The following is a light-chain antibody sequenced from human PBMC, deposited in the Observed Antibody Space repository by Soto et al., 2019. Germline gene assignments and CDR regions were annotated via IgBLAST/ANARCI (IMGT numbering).Light chain of an antibody. J-gene: IGLJ1*01. V-gene: IGLV1-44*01. CDR1: RSNIGSNV. Sequence: QSVPTKPPSASATPGQRVTISCSGSRSNIGSNVVNWYQHLPGTAPKLLIYDTIQRPSGVPDRFSGSKSGTSASLAISGLQSEDEADYYCGSWDDSLYGYVVGSGTKVTV. CDR3: GSWDDSLYGYV. CDR2: DTI.